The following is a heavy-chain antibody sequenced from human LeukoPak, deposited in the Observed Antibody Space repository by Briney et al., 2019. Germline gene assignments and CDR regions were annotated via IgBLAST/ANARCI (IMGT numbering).Heavy chain of an antibody. Sequence: ASVKVSCKASGYTFSSYAMNWVRQAPGQGLEWIGWINTNTGNPTYAQGFTGRFVFSLDTSVSTAYLQISSLKAEDTAVYYCARNLITMVRGVAFGGGYWGQGTLVTVSS. V-gene: IGHV7-4-1*02. D-gene: IGHD3-10*01. CDR3: ARNLITMVRGVAFGGGY. CDR1: GYTFSSYA. J-gene: IGHJ4*02. CDR2: INTNTGNP.